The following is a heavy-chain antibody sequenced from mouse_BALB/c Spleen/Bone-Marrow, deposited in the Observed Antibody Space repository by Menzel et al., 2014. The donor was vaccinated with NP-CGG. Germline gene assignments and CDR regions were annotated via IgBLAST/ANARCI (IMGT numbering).Heavy chain of an antibody. CDR3: ARIDDGYVGC. D-gene: IGHD2-3*01. CDR1: GFSLSTYGIG. J-gene: IGHJ2*01. Sequence: QATLKACGPGILQPSQTLSLTCSFSGFSLSTYGIGVGWIRQPSGKGLEWLAHLWWDDNKYYNTALKSRLTISKDTYKNQVFLNIASKDTADTARYYCARIDDGYVGCWGQGPTLTGSS. V-gene: IGHV8-8*01. CDR2: LWWDDNK.